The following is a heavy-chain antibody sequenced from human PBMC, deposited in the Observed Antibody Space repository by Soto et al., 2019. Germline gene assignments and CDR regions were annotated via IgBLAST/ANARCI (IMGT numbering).Heavy chain of an antibody. V-gene: IGHV3-21*01. D-gene: IGHD1-20*01. Sequence: EVQLVESGGGLVKPGGSLRLSCVASGFTFRTYTMNWVRQAPGKGLEWVSGIRGCSPYTFYAESVKGRFTISRDNAKNSLYLQMNSLGVEDTAVYYCARDRGYDAHDYYWNAMDVWGQGTTVTVSS. J-gene: IGHJ6*02. CDR2: IRGCSPYT. CDR3: ARDRGYDAHDYYWNAMDV. CDR1: GFTFRTYT.